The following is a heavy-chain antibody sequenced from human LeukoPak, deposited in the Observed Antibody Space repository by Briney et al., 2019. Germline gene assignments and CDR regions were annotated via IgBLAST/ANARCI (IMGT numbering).Heavy chain of an antibody. CDR3: ASGYLLGYSYGPDYYGMDV. J-gene: IGHJ6*02. D-gene: IGHD5-18*01. CDR1: GGTFSSYA. V-gene: IGHV1-69*13. Sequence: SVKVSCKASGGTFSSYAISWVRQAPGQGLEWMGGIIPIFGTANYAQKFQGRVTITADESTSTAYMELSSLRSEDTAVYYCASGYLLGYSYGPDYYGMDVWGQGTTVTVSS. CDR2: IIPIFGTA.